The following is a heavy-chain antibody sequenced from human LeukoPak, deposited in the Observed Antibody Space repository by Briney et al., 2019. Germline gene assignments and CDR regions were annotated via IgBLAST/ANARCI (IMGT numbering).Heavy chain of an antibody. D-gene: IGHD5-24*01. CDR1: GGSVSTYY. CDR2: IHSSGST. V-gene: IGHV4-4*07. CDR3: ARSGRGDGYNYFDY. Sequence: SETLSLTCTVSGGSVSTYYWSWIRQPAGEGLEWIGRIHSSGSTRHNPSLESRVTMSVDTSKNQFSLKLSSVTAADTAVYYCARSGRGDGYNYFDYWGQGILVTVS. J-gene: IGHJ4*02.